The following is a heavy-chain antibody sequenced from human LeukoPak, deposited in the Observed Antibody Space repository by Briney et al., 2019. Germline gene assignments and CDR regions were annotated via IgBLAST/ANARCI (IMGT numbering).Heavy chain of an antibody. CDR2: IIPILGIA. Sequence: SVKVSCKASGGTFSSYTISWVRQAPGQGLEWMARIIPILGIANDAQKFQGRVTITADKSTSTAYMELSSLRSEDTAVYYCASRLNGAESSGYDDYWGQGTLVTVSS. D-gene: IGHD3-22*01. V-gene: IGHV1-69*02. J-gene: IGHJ4*02. CDR1: GGTFSSYT. CDR3: ASRLNGAESSGYDDY.